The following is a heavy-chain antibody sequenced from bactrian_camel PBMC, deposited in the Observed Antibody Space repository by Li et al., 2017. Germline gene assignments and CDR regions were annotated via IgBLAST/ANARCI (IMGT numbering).Heavy chain of an antibody. J-gene: IGHJ4*01. CDR3: ATEEGLAMSYFDY. Sequence: VQLVESGGGLVQPGGSLRLSCAASTFVSALSWVRQAPGKGLEWVSAINSGGGSTYYADSVKGRFTISRDNTKNTVYLQIDNLKSEDTGLYYCATEEGLAMSYFDYWGQGTQVTVS. CDR2: INSGGGST. V-gene: IGHV3S40*01. D-gene: IGHD3*01. CDR1: TFVSA.